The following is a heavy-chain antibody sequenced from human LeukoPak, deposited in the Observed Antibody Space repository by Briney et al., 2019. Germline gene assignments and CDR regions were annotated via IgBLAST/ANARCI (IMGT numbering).Heavy chain of an antibody. Sequence: GGSLRLSCAASGFTFSSYGMHWVRQAPGKGLEWVAVIWYDGSNKYYADSVKGRFTISRDNSKNTLYLQMNGLRAEDTAVYYCAKDAGHRPRVRYYYYMDVWGKGTTVTVSS. CDR3: AKDAGHRPRVRYYYYMDV. CDR2: IWYDGSNK. V-gene: IGHV3-33*06. CDR1: GFTFSSYG. J-gene: IGHJ6*03. D-gene: IGHD3-10*01.